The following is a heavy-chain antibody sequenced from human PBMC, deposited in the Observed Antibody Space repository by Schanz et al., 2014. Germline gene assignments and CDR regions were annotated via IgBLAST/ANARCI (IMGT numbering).Heavy chain of an antibody. J-gene: IGHJ6*02. Sequence: EVQLVESGGGLVQPGGSLRLSCAVSGSTFSNYWMTWVRQAPGKGLEWVANINQDASEKYYVDSVKGRFTVSRDNAKNSLFLQMNSLRAEDTAVYYCAKDPYGMDVWGQGTTVTVSS. V-gene: IGHV3-7*01. CDR3: AKDPYGMDV. CDR1: GSTFSNYW. CDR2: INQDASEK.